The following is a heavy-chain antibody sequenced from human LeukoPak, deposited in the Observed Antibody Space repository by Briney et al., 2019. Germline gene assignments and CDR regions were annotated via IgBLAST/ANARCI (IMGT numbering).Heavy chain of an antibody. CDR2: IKSDGSST. CDR3: ARGTGYCVFDY. Sequence: GGSLRLSCAASGFTFSSFWMHWVRQTPGKGLVWDSRIKSDGSSTTYADSVKGRFTISRDNAKNTLYLQMNSLGAEDTAVYYCARGTGYCVFDYWGQGTLVTVSS. J-gene: IGHJ4*02. V-gene: IGHV3-74*01. CDR1: GFTFSSFW. D-gene: IGHD3/OR15-3a*01.